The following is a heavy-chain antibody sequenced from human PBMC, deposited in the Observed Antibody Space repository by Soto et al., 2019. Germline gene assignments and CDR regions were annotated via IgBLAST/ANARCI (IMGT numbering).Heavy chain of an antibody. CDR1: GFRFEDYA. J-gene: IGHJ4*02. CDR2: ISWNDGRI. Sequence: EVQLVESGGGLAQPGRSLRLSCAASGFRFEDYAMHWVRQAPGKGLQWVSGISWNDGRIDYADSVKGRFTISRDNARKSLYLQMNSLRIEDTAFYYCAKSRSYINGPGYWGQGTLVTVSS. CDR3: AKSRSYINGPGY. V-gene: IGHV3-9*01. D-gene: IGHD2-8*01.